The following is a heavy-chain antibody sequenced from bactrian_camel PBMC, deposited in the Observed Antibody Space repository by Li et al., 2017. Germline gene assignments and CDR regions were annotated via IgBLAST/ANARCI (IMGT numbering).Heavy chain of an antibody. D-gene: IGHD1*01. CDR2: IDVGPGT. Sequence: VQLVESGGGLVQPGGSLRLSCAASGFTFSVYGMSWVRQAPGKELEWVSGIDVGPGTNYADSVKGRFTISRDNAKNTVYLQLNSLKTEDMAMYYCAKGVGALRFSFDRWGQGTQVTVS. V-gene: IGHV3S40*01. CDR1: GFTFSVYG. J-gene: IGHJ4*01. CDR3: AKGVGALRFSFDR.